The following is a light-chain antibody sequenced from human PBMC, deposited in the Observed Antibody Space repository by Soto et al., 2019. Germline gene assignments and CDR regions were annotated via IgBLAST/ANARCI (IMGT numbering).Light chain of an antibody. CDR1: SSDIGGYNY. Sequence: QSALTQPASVSGSPGQSITISCTGTSSDIGGYNYVSWYQQHPGKAPKLMIYDVSNRPSGVSNRFSGSKSGNTASLTISGLQAEDEADYYCSSYTYSSTVVFGGGTRSPS. CDR3: SSYTYSSTVV. CDR2: DVS. V-gene: IGLV2-14*03. J-gene: IGLJ2*01.